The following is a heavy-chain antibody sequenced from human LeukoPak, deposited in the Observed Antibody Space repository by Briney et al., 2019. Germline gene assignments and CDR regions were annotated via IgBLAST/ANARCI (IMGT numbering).Heavy chain of an antibody. CDR3: AREDYDYVWGSYRTLDY. J-gene: IGHJ4*02. V-gene: IGHV4-61*05. CDR2: IYYSGST. Sequence: PSETLSLTCTVSGGSISSSSYYWGCIRQPPGKGLECIGYIYYSGSTNYNPSLKSRVTISVDTSKNQFSLKLSSVTAADTAVYYCAREDYDYVWGSYRTLDYWGQGTLVTVSS. CDR1: GGSISSSSYY. D-gene: IGHD3-16*02.